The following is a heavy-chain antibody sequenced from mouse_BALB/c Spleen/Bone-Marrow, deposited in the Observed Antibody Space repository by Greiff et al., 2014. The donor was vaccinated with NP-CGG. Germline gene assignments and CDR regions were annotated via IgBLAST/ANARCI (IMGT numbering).Heavy chain of an antibody. V-gene: IGHV1-7*01. J-gene: IGHJ3*01. CDR2: INPSTGYT. CDR3: ARRLNWDWFAY. CDR1: GYTFTSYW. D-gene: IGHD4-1*01. Sequence: QVQLQQSGAELAKPGASAKMSCKASGYTFTSYWMHWVKQRPGQGLEWIGYINPSTGYTDYNQKFKDKATLTADKSSSTAYMQLSSLTSEDSAVYYCARRLNWDWFAYWGQGTLVTVSA.